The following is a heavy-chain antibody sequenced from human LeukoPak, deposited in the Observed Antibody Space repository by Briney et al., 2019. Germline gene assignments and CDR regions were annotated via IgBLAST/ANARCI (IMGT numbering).Heavy chain of an antibody. J-gene: IGHJ5*02. Sequence: PGGSLRLSCAASWVTVSSNYMSWVRQAPGKGLEWVSAISGSGGSTYYADSVKGRFTISRDNSKNTLYLQMNSLRAEDTAVYYCAKWEMIVLMVYAKPSWFDPWGQGTLVTVSS. CDR1: WVTVSSNY. V-gene: IGHV3-23*01. D-gene: IGHD2-8*01. CDR3: AKWEMIVLMVYAKPSWFDP. CDR2: ISGSGGST.